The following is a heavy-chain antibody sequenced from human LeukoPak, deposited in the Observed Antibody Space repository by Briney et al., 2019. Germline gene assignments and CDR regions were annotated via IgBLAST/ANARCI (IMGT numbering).Heavy chain of an antibody. CDR3: AKGRGYSGYAWAFDY. Sequence: PGGSLRLSCAASGFTFSSYAMSWVRQAPGKGLEWVSAISGSGGSTYYADSVKGRFTISRDNSKNTLYLQMNSLRAEDTAVYYFAKGRGYSGYAWAFDYWGQGTLVSVSS. CDR2: ISGSGGST. CDR1: GFTFSSYA. J-gene: IGHJ4*02. V-gene: IGHV3-23*01. D-gene: IGHD5-12*01.